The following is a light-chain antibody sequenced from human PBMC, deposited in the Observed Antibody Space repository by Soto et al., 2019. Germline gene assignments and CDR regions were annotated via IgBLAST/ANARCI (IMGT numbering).Light chain of an antibody. V-gene: IGKV1-5*03. CDR2: KAS. Sequence: DIQMTQSPSTLSASVGDRVTITCRASQSIRSWLAWYQQKPGKAPKLLIYKASSLESGVPSRFSGSGSGTEFTITISSLQPEDSATYYCQQLNSYPLFGGGTKVDIK. CDR1: QSIRSW. CDR3: QQLNSYPL. J-gene: IGKJ4*01.